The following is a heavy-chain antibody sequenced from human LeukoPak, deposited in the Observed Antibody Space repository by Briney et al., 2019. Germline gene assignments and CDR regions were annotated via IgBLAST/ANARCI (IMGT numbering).Heavy chain of an antibody. V-gene: IGHV1-46*01. J-gene: IGHJ3*02. D-gene: IGHD1-26*01. CDR1: GGTFSSYA. CDR3: ARDGSGSWGVAFDI. Sequence: ASVKVSCKASGGTFSSYAISWVRQAPGQELEWMGIINPSGGSTSYAQKFQGRVTMTRDTSTSTVYMELSSLRSEDTAVYYCARDGSGSWGVAFDIWGQGTMVTVSS. CDR2: INPSGGST.